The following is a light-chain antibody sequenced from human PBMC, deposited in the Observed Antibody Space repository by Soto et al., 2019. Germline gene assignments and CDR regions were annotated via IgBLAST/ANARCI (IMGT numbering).Light chain of an antibody. J-gene: IGKJ2*01. CDR3: QHRSNWRYT. CDR1: QSVSSY. V-gene: IGKV3-11*01. Sequence: EIVLTQSPATLSLSPGERATLSCRASQSVSSYLAWYQQKPGQAPRLLIYYASNRATGIPDRLSGSGSGTDFTITISRLVPEDFAVYYCQHRSNWRYTFGQGTKLEIK. CDR2: YAS.